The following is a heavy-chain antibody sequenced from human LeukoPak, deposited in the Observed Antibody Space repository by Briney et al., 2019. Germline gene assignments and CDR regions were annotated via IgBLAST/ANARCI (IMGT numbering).Heavy chain of an antibody. D-gene: IGHD3-10*01. CDR2: IWYDGNNK. CDR3: ASSNYGSGSYEVGY. CDR1: GFTFSSYG. J-gene: IGHJ4*02. V-gene: IGHV3-33*01. Sequence: GGSLRLSCAASGFTFSSYGMHWVRQAPGKGLEWVAVIWYDGNNKYYADSVKGRFTTSRDNSKNTLYLQMNSLRAEDTAVYCCASSNYGSGSYEVGYWGQGTLVTVSS.